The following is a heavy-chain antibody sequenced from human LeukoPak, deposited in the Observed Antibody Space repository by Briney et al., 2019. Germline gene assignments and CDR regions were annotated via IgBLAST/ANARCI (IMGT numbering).Heavy chain of an antibody. V-gene: IGHV4-61*02. J-gene: IGHJ5*02. Sequence: PSETLSLTCTVSGGSISSGSSYWSWIRQPAGKGLEWIGRIHTSGSTNYNPSLKSRVTISVDTSKNQFSLKLSSVTAADTAVYYCARETLGGPWGQGTLVTVSS. CDR2: IHTSGST. CDR1: GGSISSGSSY. D-gene: IGHD3-16*01. CDR3: ARETLGGP.